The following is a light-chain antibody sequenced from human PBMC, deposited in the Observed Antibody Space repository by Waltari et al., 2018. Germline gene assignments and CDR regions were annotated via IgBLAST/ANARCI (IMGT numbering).Light chain of an antibody. CDR1: SSEVGTYTF. CDR3: YSYAGSGTWV. Sequence: QSALTPPASVSGSPGQSITISCTGTSSEVGTYTFSSWSQQNPGKAPKLMIYEGNKRPSGVSNRFSGSKAGNTASLTISGLQAEDEADYYCYSYAGSGTWVFGGGTKLTVL. J-gene: IGLJ3*02. CDR2: EGN. V-gene: IGLV2-23*01.